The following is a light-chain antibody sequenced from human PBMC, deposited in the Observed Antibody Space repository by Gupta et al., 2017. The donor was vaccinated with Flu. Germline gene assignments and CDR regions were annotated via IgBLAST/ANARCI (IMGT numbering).Light chain of an antibody. CDR1: SSDVGTYNR. CDR2: DVS. J-gene: IGLJ1*01. CDR3: TSYTSSSTYV. V-gene: IGLV2-18*02. Sequence: QSALTQPPSVSGSPGQSVTISYTGTSSDVGTYNRVSWYQQPPGTAPKLMIYDVSNRPSGVPDRFSGSKSGNTASLTISGLQGEDEADYYCTSYTSSSTYVFGTGTKVTVL.